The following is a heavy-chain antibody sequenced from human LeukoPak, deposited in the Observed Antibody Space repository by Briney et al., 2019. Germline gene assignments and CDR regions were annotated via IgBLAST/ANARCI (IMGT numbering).Heavy chain of an antibody. CDR1: GFTVSSNY. D-gene: IGHD3-16*01. Sequence: GGSLRLSCAASGFTVSSNYMSWVRQAPGKGLEWVSVIYSGGTTYYADSVKGRFTISRDNSKNTLYLQMNSLRAEDTAVYYCARRAGAYTHPYDYWGQGTLVTVSS. CDR2: IYSGGTT. J-gene: IGHJ4*02. V-gene: IGHV3-53*01. CDR3: ARRAGAYTHPYDY.